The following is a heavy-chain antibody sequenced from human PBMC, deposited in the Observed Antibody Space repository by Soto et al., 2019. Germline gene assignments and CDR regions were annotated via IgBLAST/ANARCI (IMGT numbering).Heavy chain of an antibody. V-gene: IGHV3-30-3*01. J-gene: IGHJ6*02. D-gene: IGHD5-18*01. CDR1: GFTFSSYA. CDR2: ISYDGSNK. Sequence: QVQLVESGGGVVQPGRSLRLSCAASGFTFSSYAMHWVRQAPGKGLEWVAVISYDGSNKYYADSVKGRFTISRDNSKNTLYLQMNSLRAEDTAVYYCARDHCSYGPGMDVWGQGTTVTVSS. CDR3: ARDHCSYGPGMDV.